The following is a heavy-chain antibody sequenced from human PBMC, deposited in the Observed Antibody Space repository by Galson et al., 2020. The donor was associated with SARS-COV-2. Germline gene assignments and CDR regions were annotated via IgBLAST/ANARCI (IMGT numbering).Heavy chain of an antibody. CDR1: GGSISSYY. Sequence: SETLSLTCTVSGGSISSYYWSWIRQPPGKGLEWIGYIYYSGSTNYNPSLKSRVTISVDTSKNQFSLKLSSVTAADTAVYYCAKGLFWGASMWFDPWGQVTLVTVSS. J-gene: IGHJ5*02. CDR2: IYYSGST. D-gene: IGHD3-16*01. V-gene: IGHV4-59*13. CDR3: AKGLFWGASMWFDP.